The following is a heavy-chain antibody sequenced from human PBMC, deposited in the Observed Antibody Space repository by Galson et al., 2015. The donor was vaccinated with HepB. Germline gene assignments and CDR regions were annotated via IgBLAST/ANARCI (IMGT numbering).Heavy chain of an antibody. J-gene: IGHJ5*01. CDR3: AKASGTPRGRFDS. CDR1: GFTLSSFA. Sequence: SLRLSCAASGFTLSSFAMNWVRQAPGKGLEWVSVVNGGATNTNYADSAKGRFTISRDNSRDPLYLQMDGLRAEDTAIYYCAKASGTPRGRFDSWGQGTLVTVSS. CDR2: VNGGATNT. D-gene: IGHD6-13*01. V-gene: IGHV3-23*01.